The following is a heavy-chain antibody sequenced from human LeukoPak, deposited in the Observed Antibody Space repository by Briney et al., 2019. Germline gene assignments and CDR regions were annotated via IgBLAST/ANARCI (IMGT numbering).Heavy chain of an antibody. J-gene: IGHJ3*02. D-gene: IGHD1-26*01. CDR1: GFTVSTNY. Sequence: PGGSLRLSCAASGFTVSTNYMSWVRQAPGKGLEWVSSISSSSSYIYYADSVKGRFTISRDNAKNSLYLQMNSLRAEDTAVYYCAREGREPGNAFDIWGQGTMVTVSS. V-gene: IGHV3-21*01. CDR2: ISSSSSYI. CDR3: AREGREPGNAFDI.